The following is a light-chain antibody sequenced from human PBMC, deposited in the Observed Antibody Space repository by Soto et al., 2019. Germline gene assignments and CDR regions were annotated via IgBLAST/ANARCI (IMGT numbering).Light chain of an antibody. CDR3: QQSYSHPT. CDR1: QSIDIF. CDR2: TAS. V-gene: IGKV1-39*01. J-gene: IGKJ1*01. Sequence: PLTPSPSSLSAPVGGRVPLTFLASQSIDIFLNWYQQKPGKAPKLLIYTASSLQGGVPSRFSGSGSGTDFTLTISSLQPEDFATYYCQQSYSHPTFGQGTKV.